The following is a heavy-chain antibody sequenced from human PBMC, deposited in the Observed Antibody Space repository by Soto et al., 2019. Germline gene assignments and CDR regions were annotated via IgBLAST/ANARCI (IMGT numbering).Heavy chain of an antibody. CDR2: IIPIFGTA. CDR1: GGTFSSYA. CDR3: ARGGERIITMVRGVMGH. Sequence: QVQLVQSGAEVKKPGSSVKVSCKASGGTFSSYAISWVRQAPGQGLEWRGGIIPIFGTANYAKKFQGRVTITADESTSTGYMELGSLRSEDTAVYYCARGGERIITMVRGVMGHWGQGTLVTVSS. V-gene: IGHV1-69*12. D-gene: IGHD3-10*01. J-gene: IGHJ4*02.